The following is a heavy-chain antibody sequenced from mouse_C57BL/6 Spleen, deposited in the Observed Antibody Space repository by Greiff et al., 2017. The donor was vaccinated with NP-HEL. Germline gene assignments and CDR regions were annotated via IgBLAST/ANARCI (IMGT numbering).Heavy chain of an antibody. CDR3: AKTYYSNYGMDY. CDR2: IWRGGST. J-gene: IGHJ4*01. D-gene: IGHD2-5*01. V-gene: IGHV2-5*01. Sequence: VQLQQSGPGLVQPSQSLSITCTVSGFSLTSYGVHWVRQSPGKGLEWLGVIWRGGSTDYNAAFMSRLSITNDNSKSQVFFKMNSLQADDTAIYCCAKTYYSNYGMDYWGQGTSVTVSS. CDR1: GFSLTSYG.